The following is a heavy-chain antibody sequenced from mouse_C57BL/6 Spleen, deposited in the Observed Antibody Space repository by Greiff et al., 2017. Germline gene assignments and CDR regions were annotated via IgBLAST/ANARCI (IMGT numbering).Heavy chain of an antibody. J-gene: IGHJ2*01. CDR3: ARDLLGYYFDY. V-gene: IGHV5-4*01. CDR1: GFTFSSYA. D-gene: IGHD2-1*01. Sequence: EVQRVESGGGLVKPGGSLKLSCAASGFTFSSYAMSWVRQTPEKRLEWVATISDGGSYTYYPDNVKGRFTISRDNAKNNLYLQMSHLKSEDTAMYYCARDLLGYYFDYWGQGTTLTVSS. CDR2: ISDGGSYT.